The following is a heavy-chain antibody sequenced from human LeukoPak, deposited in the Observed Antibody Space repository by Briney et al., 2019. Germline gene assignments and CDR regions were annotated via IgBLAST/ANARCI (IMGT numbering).Heavy chain of an antibody. Sequence: PSETLSLTCTVSGGSISSSSYYWGWIRQPPGKGLEWIGSIYYSGSTYYNPSLKSRVTISVDTSKNQFSLKLSSVTAADTAVYYCARRVGQQLDYYFDYWGQGTLVTVSS. V-gene: IGHV4-39*01. D-gene: IGHD6-13*01. CDR3: ARRVGQQLDYYFDY. CDR1: GGSISSSSYY. CDR2: IYYSGST. J-gene: IGHJ4*02.